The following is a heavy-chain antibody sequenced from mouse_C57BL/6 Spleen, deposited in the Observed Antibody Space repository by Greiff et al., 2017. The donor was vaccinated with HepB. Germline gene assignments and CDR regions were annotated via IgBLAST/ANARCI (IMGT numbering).Heavy chain of an antibody. CDR3: ARLGTTVDRYFDY. V-gene: IGHV1-64*01. J-gene: IGHJ2*01. CDR2: IHPNSGST. Sequence: VQLQQSGAELVKPGASVKLSCKASGYTFTSYWMHWVKQRPGQGLEWIGMIHPNSGSTNYNEKFKSKATLTVDKSSSTAYMQLSSLTSEDSAVYYCARLGTTVDRYFDYWGQGTTLTVSS. CDR1: GYTFTSYW. D-gene: IGHD1-1*01.